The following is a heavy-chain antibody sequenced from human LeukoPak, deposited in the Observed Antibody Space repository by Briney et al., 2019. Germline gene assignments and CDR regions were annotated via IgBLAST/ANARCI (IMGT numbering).Heavy chain of an antibody. D-gene: IGHD6-19*01. CDR1: GGSFSGYY. CDR3: ARGLEAGTGGYYFDY. CDR2: INHSGST. V-gene: IGHV4-34*01. J-gene: IGHJ4*02. Sequence: PSETLSLTCAVYGGSFSGYYWSWIRQPPGKGLEWIGEINHSGSTNYNPSLKSRVTISVDTSKNQFSLKLSSVTAADTAVYYCARGLEAGTGGYYFDYWGQGTLVTVSS.